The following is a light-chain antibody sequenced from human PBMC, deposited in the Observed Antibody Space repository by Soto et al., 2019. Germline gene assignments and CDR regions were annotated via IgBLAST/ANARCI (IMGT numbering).Light chain of an antibody. Sequence: SEMTQSPSSLSASVGDRVTITCRASQGIRNDLGWYQQKPGKAPKRLIYAASSLQSGVPLRFSGSGSGKEFTFTNRSLHAEDFATYYSLQHNIYPLTFGHRTKVDIK. CDR2: AAS. V-gene: IGKV1-17*01. CDR3: LQHNIYPLT. J-gene: IGKJ1*01. CDR1: QGIRND.